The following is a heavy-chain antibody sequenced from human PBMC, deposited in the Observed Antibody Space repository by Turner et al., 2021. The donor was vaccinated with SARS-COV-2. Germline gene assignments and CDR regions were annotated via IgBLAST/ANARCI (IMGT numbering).Heavy chain of an antibody. CDR3: GRVAGGAAAWDLDY. CDR2: ISAYNGNT. CDR1: GYTFTSYG. Sequence: QVQLVQSGAEVKKPGASVKVSCKASGYTFTSYGISWVRQAAGQGLEWMGWISAYNGNTDYAQKLQGRVTMTTDTSTSTAYMELRGLRSDDTAVYYCGRVAGGAAAWDLDYWGQGTLVTVSS. D-gene: IGHD6-13*01. V-gene: IGHV1-18*04. J-gene: IGHJ4*02.